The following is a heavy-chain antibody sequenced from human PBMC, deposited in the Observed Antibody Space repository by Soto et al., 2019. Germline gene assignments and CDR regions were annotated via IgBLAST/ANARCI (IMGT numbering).Heavy chain of an antibody. Sequence: SETLSLTCTVSGGSLSNNYWSWIRQPPGKALEWIGYIYYTGSIKYNPSLESRVTLSLDTSKNQFSMKLSSVTAADTAVYYCASQMEYYDSAWRGYRRIIDYWGQGTRVTVSS. D-gene: IGHD3-16*02. CDR3: ASQMEYYDSAWRGYRRIIDY. J-gene: IGHJ4*02. CDR2: IYYTGSI. V-gene: IGHV4-59*12. CDR1: GGSLSNNY.